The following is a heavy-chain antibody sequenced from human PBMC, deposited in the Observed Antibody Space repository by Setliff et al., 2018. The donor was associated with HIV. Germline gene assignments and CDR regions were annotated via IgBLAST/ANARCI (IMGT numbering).Heavy chain of an antibody. D-gene: IGHD6-19*01. CDR1: FFPFRRSA. V-gene: IGHV3-23*01. CDR2: ISGSGGST. CDR3: AKEAIAVAGTPFDY. Sequence: SLLLSFSSSFFPFRRSAMSWVRQAPGKGLEWVSAISGSGGSTYYADSVKGRFTISRDNSKNTLYLQMNSLRAEDTAVYYCAKEAIAVAGTPFDYWGQGTLVTVSS. J-gene: IGHJ4*02.